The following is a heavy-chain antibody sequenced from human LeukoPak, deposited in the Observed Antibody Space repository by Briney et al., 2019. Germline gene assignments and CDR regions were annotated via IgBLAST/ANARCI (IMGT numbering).Heavy chain of an antibody. Sequence: ASVKVSCKASGYTFTSYGISWVRQAPGQGLEWMGWISAYNGNTNYAQKLQGRVTMTTDTSTSTTYMELRSLRSDDTAVYYCARDEYSSSSVVFWFDPWGQGTLVTVSS. D-gene: IGHD6-6*01. J-gene: IGHJ5*02. CDR1: GYTFTSYG. V-gene: IGHV1-18*01. CDR2: ISAYNGNT. CDR3: ARDEYSSSSVVFWFDP.